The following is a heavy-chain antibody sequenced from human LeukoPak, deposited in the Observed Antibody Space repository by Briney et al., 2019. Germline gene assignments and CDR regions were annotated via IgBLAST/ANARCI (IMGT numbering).Heavy chain of an antibody. Sequence: SQTLSLTCTVSGGSISSGDYYWSWIRQPPGKGLEWFGYIYYSGSTYYNPSLKSRVTISVDTSKNQFSLKLSSVTAADTAVYYCARDQGYSYGTTRGYFDYWGQGTLVTVSS. J-gene: IGHJ4*02. V-gene: IGHV4-30-4*01. CDR2: IYYSGST. CDR3: ARDQGYSYGTTRGYFDY. CDR1: GGSISSGDYY. D-gene: IGHD5-18*01.